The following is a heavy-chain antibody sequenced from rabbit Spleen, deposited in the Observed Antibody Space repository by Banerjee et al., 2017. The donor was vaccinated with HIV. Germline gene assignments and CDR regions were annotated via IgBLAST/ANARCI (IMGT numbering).Heavy chain of an antibody. CDR1: GVSFSDKDV. V-gene: IGHV1S45*01. CDR3: SRDLIAVIGWNFSL. CDR2: IDSGSSGFT. J-gene: IGHJ3*01. Sequence: QEQLVESGGGLVKPEGSLTLTCKASGVSFSDKDVMCWVRQAPGKGLEWIACIDSGSSGFTYFANWAKGRFIMSRTSSTTVTLQMTSLTAADTATYFCSRDLIAVIGWNFSLWGQGTLVTVS. D-gene: IGHD1-1*01.